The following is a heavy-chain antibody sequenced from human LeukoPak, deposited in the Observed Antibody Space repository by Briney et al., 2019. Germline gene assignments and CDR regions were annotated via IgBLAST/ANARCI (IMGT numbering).Heavy chain of an antibody. CDR1: GFTFSSHW. CDR3: AKCGAYRSYDY. V-gene: IGHV3-74*03. D-gene: IGHD2-21*01. J-gene: IGHJ4*02. CDR2: ISPDGSTT. Sequence: PGGSLRLSCAASGFTFSSHWMHWVRQAPGKGLVWVSRISPDGSTTKNADSVKGRFTVSRDNTKNSLYLQMDSLRAEDTAVYYCAKCGAYRSYDYWGQGILVIVSS.